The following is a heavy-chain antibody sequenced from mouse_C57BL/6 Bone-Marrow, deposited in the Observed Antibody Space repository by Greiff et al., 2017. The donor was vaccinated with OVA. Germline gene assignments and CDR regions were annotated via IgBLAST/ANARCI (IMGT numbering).Heavy chain of an antibody. D-gene: IGHD1-1*01. CDR2: INPNNGGT. CDR3: ARVGFYYYGSSYWYFDV. CDR1: GYTFTDYY. V-gene: IGHV1-26*01. J-gene: IGHJ1*03. Sequence: VQLQQSGPELVKPGASVKISCKASGYTFTDYYMNWVKQSHGKSLEWIGDINPNNGGTSYNQKFKGKATLTVDKSSSTAYMELRSLTSEDSAVYYCARVGFYYYGSSYWYFDVWGTGTTVTVSS.